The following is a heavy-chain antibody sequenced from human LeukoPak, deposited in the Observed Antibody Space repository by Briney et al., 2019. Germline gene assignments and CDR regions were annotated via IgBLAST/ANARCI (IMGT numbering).Heavy chain of an antibody. D-gene: IGHD2-15*01. V-gene: IGHV3-11*04. CDR1: RFTFSDDY. Sequence: GGSLRLSCPASRFTFSDDYMSWIRQAPGKGLEWVSYISSSGSTIYYADSVKGRFTISRDNAKNTLYLQMNSLRAEDTAVYYCARDRGEVYCSGGSCYPKRDDAFDIWGQGTMVTVSS. CDR2: ISSSGSTI. CDR3: ARDRGEVYCSGGSCYPKRDDAFDI. J-gene: IGHJ3*02.